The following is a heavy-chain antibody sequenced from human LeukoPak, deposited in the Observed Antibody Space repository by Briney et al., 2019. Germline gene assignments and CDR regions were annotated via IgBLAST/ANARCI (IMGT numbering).Heavy chain of an antibody. CDR3: AKDGGIAEAGGWFDP. CDR2: ISAGGGSP. D-gene: IGHD6-13*01. Sequence: PGGSLRLSCAASGFTFSSYAMSWVRQAPGKGLEWVSAISAGGGSPYYADSVKGRFTISRDNSKNTLYLQMNSLRAEDKAVYYCAKDGGIAEAGGWFDPWGQGTLVTVSS. V-gene: IGHV3-23*01. CDR1: GFTFSSYA. J-gene: IGHJ5*02.